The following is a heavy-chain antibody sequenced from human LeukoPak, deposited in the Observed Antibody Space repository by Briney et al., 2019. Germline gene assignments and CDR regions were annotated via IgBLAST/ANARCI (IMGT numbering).Heavy chain of an antibody. CDR2: ISGSSSYI. CDR3: ARDQHDWNADY. V-gene: IGHV3-21*01. Sequence: PGGSLRLSCAASGFTFRSYSMNWVRQAPGKGLEWVSSISGSSSYIYYADSVKGRFTISRDNAKNSLYLQMNSLRAEDTAVYYCARDQHDWNADYWGQGTLVTVSS. D-gene: IGHD1-1*01. J-gene: IGHJ4*02. CDR1: GFTFRSYS.